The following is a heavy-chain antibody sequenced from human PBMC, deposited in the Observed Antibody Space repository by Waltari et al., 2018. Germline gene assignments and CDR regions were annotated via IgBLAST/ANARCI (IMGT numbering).Heavy chain of an antibody. CDR2: IYYSGST. J-gene: IGHJ4*02. CDR1: GGSISSYY. V-gene: IGHV4-59*01. D-gene: IGHD5-18*01. CDR3: ATEIRGYSYGYTV. Sequence: QVQLQESGPGLVKPSETLSLTCTVSGGSISSYYWSWIRQPPGKGLEWIGYIYYSGSTNYNPYLKSLVTISVDTSKNQFSLKLSSVTAADTAVYYCATEIRGYSYGYTVWGQGTLVTVSS.